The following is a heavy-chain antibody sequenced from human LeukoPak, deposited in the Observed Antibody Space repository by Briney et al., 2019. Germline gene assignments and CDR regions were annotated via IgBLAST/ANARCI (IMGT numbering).Heavy chain of an antibody. Sequence: ASVKVSCKASGYTFTSYGISWVRQAPGQGLEWMGWINPNSGGTNYAQKFQGRVTMTRDTSISTAYMELSRLRSDDTAVYYCARMIVGATRYYGMDVWGQGTMVTVSS. CDR3: ARMIVGATRYYGMDV. CDR1: GYTFTSYG. V-gene: IGHV1-2*02. D-gene: IGHD1-26*01. CDR2: INPNSGGT. J-gene: IGHJ6*02.